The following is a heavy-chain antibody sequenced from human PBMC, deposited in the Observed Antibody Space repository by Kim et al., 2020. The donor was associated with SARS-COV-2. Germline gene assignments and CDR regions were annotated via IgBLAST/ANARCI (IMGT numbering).Heavy chain of an antibody. CDR1: GFTFSSYS. D-gene: IGHD6-6*01. J-gene: IGHJ4*02. CDR2: ISSSSSYI. CDR3: ARGEYSSSSWLSSDY. V-gene: IGHV3-21*01. Sequence: GGSLRLSCAASGFTFSSYSMNWVRQAPGKGLEWVSSISSSSSYIYYADSVKGRFTISRDNAKNSLYLQMNSLRAEDTAVYYCARGEYSSSSWLSSDYWGQGTLVTVSS.